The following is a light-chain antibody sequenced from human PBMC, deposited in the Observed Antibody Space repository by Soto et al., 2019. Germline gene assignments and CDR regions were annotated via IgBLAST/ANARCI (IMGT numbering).Light chain of an antibody. J-gene: IGLJ1*01. Sequence: QRFLAKPPSVSLSPRQRVTISGTGSSSNIGATYDVHWYQQLPATAPKLLIYANPNRPSGVPDRFSGSKSGTSASLAITGLQAEDEADYYCQSYDSSLSGYDLGPGTKVTVL. CDR3: QSYDSSLSGYD. CDR1: SSNIGATYD. V-gene: IGLV1-40*01. CDR2: ANP.